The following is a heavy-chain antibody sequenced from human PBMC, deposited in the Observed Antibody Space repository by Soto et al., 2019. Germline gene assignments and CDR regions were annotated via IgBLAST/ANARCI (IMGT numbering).Heavy chain of an antibody. CDR1: GFIFSSYA. Sequence: GGSLRLSCAASGFIFSSYAMKWVRQALGKGLEWVSLIGESGTPTYYADSVKGRFTISRDNSGNTLFLEMYSLRAEDTAVYYCARYIPGVRYYGMDVWGQGTTVTVSS. V-gene: IGHV3-23*01. CDR2: IGESGTPT. J-gene: IGHJ6*02. D-gene: IGHD2-2*01. CDR3: ARYIPGVRYYGMDV.